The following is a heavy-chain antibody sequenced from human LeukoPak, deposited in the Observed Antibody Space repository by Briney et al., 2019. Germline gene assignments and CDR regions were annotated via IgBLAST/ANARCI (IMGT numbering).Heavy chain of an antibody. CDR2: IKEDGSEQ. CDR1: GFTFSNAW. D-gene: IGHD6-6*01. J-gene: IGHJ4*02. V-gene: IGHV3-7*04. CDR3: ARDFEYSFDY. Sequence: TGGSLRLSCAASGFTFSNAWMNWVRQAPGKGLEWVAKIKEDGSEQYYVDSVKGRFTITRDNAKNSLYLQMHSLRAEDTAVYYCARDFEYSFDYWGQGTLVTVSS.